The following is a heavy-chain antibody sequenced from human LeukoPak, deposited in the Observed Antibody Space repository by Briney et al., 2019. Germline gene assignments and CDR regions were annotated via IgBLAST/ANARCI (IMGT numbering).Heavy chain of an antibody. CDR3: ARAISGAYQAPFDY. CDR1: GFTFDDYG. Sequence: PGGSLRLSCAASGFTFDDYGMSWVRQAPGKGLEWVSGVNWNGGSTGYADSVKGRFTISRDNAKNSLYLQMNSLRAEDTALYYCARAISGAYQAPFDYWGQGTLLTVSS. V-gene: IGHV3-20*04. CDR2: VNWNGGST. J-gene: IGHJ4*02. D-gene: IGHD7-27*01.